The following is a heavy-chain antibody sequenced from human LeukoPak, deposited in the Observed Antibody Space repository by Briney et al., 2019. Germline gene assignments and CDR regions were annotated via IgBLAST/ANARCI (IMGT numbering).Heavy chain of an antibody. CDR1: GAALSEYY. V-gene: IGHV4-59*01. CDR2: VAHKGPT. D-gene: IGHD3-9*01. J-gene: IGHJ5*02. CDR3: ARDSFYDTATDYYNAGWLDP. Sequence: SETLSHTCAVYGAALSEYYWSWIRQSPGKGLQWIGEVAHKGPTVYSPTLNRKYNPSFKSRVTISIDTSKNQFSLKLSSVTAADTAMYYCARDSFYDTATDYYNAGWLDPWGQGTLVTVSS.